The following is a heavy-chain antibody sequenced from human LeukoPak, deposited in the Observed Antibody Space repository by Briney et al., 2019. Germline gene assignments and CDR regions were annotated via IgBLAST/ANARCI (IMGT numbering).Heavy chain of an antibody. J-gene: IGHJ4*02. Sequence: SETLSLTCTVSGGSISSYYWSWIRQPPGKGLEWIGYIYYSGSTNYNPSLKSRVTISVDTSKNQFSLKLSSVTAADTAVYYCASLPTSAWKHSDFWGQGTLVTVSS. CDR2: IYYSGST. CDR1: GGSISSYY. CDR3: ASLPTSAWKHSDF. D-gene: IGHD6-19*01. V-gene: IGHV4-59*12.